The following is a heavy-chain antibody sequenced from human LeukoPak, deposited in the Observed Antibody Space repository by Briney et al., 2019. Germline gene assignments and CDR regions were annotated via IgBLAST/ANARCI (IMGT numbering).Heavy chain of an antibody. V-gene: IGHV4-59*08. CDR2: IYYSGST. CDR1: GGSISSYY. CDR3: ASGWGSYTFFDY. D-gene: IGHD3-16*01. J-gene: IGHJ4*02. Sequence: SETLSLTCTVSGGSISSYYWSWIRQPPGKGLEWIGYIYYSGSTNYNPSLKSRVTISVDTSKNQFSLKLRSVTAADTAVYYCASGWGSYTFFDYWGQGTLVTVSS.